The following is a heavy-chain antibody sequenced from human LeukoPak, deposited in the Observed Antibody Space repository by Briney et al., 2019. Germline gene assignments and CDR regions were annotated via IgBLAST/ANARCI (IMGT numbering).Heavy chain of an antibody. J-gene: IGHJ4*02. CDR1: GYTFTSYD. CDR2: MNPNSGNT. V-gene: IGHV1-8*01. Sequence: ASVKVSCKASGYTFTSYDINWVRQATGQGLEWMGWMNPNSGNTGYAQKFQGRVTMTRDTSTSTVYMELSSLRSEDTAVYYCARDHDYDILTGLGYWGQGTLVTVSS. CDR3: ARDHDYDILTGLGY. D-gene: IGHD3-9*01.